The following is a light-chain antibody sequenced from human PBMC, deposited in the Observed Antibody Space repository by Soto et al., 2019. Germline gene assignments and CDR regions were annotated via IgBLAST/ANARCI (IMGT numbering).Light chain of an antibody. CDR3: QQLNSYPRT. V-gene: IGKV1-9*01. Sequence: DIQLTQSTSFLSASVGDRVTITCRASQGISRYLAWYQQKPGKAPKLLIYDASTVQSGVPSRFSGSGSGTEFPLTISSLQPEDFATYSCQQLNSYPRTFGQGTKVEIK. J-gene: IGKJ1*01. CDR2: DAS. CDR1: QGISRY.